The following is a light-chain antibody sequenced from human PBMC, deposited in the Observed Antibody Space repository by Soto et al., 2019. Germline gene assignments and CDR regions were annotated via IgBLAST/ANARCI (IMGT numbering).Light chain of an antibody. CDR2: HVS. V-gene: IGLV2-8*01. CDR3: RTYTTTGSSV. Sequence: QSALTQPPSASGSPGQSVTISCTGAGTDVGQYNYVSWYQQHPGKAPKLLIHHVSRRPSGVPARFSGSKSGNTASLTVSGLQTEDEADYYCRTYTTTGSSVFGTGTKLTGL. CDR1: GTDVGQYNY. J-gene: IGLJ1*01.